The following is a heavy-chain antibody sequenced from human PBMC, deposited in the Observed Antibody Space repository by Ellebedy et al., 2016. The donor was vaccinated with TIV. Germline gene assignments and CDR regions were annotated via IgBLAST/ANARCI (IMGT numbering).Heavy chain of an antibody. D-gene: IGHD6-19*01. CDR2: ISGNT. V-gene: IGHV4-39*07. Sequence: MPSETLSLTCTVSGGSISRRSHYWAWIRQPPGKGLEWIGSISGNTYYNPSLRSRVTISVDTSKNQFSLKLNSVTAADTAVYYCAREARIAVAGTAGFDYWGQGTLVTVSS. CDR3: AREARIAVAGTAGFDY. J-gene: IGHJ4*02. CDR1: GGSISRRSHY.